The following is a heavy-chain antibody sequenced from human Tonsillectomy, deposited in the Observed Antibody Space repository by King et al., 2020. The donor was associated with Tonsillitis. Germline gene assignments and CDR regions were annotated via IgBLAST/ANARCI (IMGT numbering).Heavy chain of an antibody. CDR3: ARGLKGGIPAAMRAYFDP. CDR2: INHSGSV. D-gene: IGHD2-2*01. V-gene: IGHV4-34*01. Sequence: QVQLQQWGAGLLKPSETLSLTCAVYGGSFSHYYWSWIRQPPGKGPEWIGEINHSGSVNYNPSLKSRVSLSLDTSKNQFSLKLRSVTAADTAVYYCARGLKGGIPAAMRAYFDPWGQGTLVTVSS. CDR1: GGSFSHYY. J-gene: IGHJ5*02.